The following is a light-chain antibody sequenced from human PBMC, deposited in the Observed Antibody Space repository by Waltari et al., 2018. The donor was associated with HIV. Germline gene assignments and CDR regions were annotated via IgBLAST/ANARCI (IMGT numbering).Light chain of an antibody. CDR2: NNN. Sequence: QSVLTQPPSASGTPGPRLTTSCSASFSTLGSNTINCYQHLPGTAPKLLIFNNNQRPSGVPDRFSASKSGTSASLAISGLQSEDGADYYCAVWDDSLNGWAFGGGTKLTVL. J-gene: IGLJ3*02. CDR1: FSTLGSNT. V-gene: IGLV1-44*01. CDR3: AVWDDSLNGWA.